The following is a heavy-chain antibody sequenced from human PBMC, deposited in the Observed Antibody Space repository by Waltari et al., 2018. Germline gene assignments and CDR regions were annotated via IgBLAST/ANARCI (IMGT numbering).Heavy chain of an antibody. CDR2: LHYTGST. D-gene: IGHD2-21*02. CDR3: ARGGGGDWEWFDP. Sequence: QVQLQESGPSLLKPSETLSLICTVSGGYISGFYWSWVRQPPGKGLDWIGYLHYTGSTNVTPSLKSRVTMSVDTSKNQLARKLGSVTAADTAFYYCARGGGGDWEWFDPWGQVTLVTVSS. V-gene: IGHV4-59*01. J-gene: IGHJ5*02. CDR1: GGYISGFY.